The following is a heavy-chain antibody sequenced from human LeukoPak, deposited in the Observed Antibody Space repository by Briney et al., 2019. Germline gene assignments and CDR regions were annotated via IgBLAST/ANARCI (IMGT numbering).Heavy chain of an antibody. J-gene: IGHJ4*02. Sequence: SETLSLTCTVSGGSFSSSSYYWGWIRQPPGKGLEWIGSIYYSGSTYYNPSLKSRVTISVDTSKNQFSLKLSSVTAADTAVYYCAREGGYSYGDAPLHFDNWGQGTLVTVSS. CDR3: AREGGYSYGDAPLHFDN. CDR1: GGSFSSSSYY. D-gene: IGHD5-18*01. CDR2: IYYSGST. V-gene: IGHV4-39*02.